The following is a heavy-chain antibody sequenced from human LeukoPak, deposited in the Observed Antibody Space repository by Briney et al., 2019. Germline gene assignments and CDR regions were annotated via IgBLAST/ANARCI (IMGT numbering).Heavy chain of an antibody. D-gene: IGHD2-15*01. CDR2: IYSGGST. V-gene: IGHV3-53*01. J-gene: IGHJ6*02. CDR1: GFTFSSYA. CDR3: ARIEVGWQPSSRSYYYYGMDV. Sequence: GGSLRLSCAASGFTFSSYAMSWVRQAPGKGLEWVSVIYSGGSTYYADSVKGRFTISRDNSKNTLYLQMNSLRAEDTAVYYCARIEVGWQPSSRSYYYYGMDVWGQGTTVTVSS.